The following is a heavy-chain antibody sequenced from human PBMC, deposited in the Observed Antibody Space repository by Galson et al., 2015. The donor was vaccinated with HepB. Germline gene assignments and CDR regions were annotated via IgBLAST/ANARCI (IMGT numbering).Heavy chain of an antibody. D-gene: IGHD1-26*01. CDR2: IVPVLDVA. CDR3: ARARDAGTYLYYYYGMDV. V-gene: IGHV1-69*04. CDR1: GGTFSSYA. J-gene: IGHJ6*02. Sequence: SVKVSCKASGGTFSSYAISWVRQAPGQGLEWMGRIVPVLDVAYYAQSFQGRVTITADKSTNTAYMELSRLRSEDTAVYYCARARDAGTYLYYYYGMDVWGQGTTVTVSS.